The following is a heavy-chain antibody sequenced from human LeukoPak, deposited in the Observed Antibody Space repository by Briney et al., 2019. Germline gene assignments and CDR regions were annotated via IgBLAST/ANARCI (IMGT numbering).Heavy chain of an antibody. CDR2: MNPNNGDS. V-gene: IGHV1-8*03. J-gene: IGHJ4*02. Sequence: ASVTVSCKASGYTFTNYHINWVRQAPGQGLEWMAWMNPNNGDSGYAQKFQGRVTITRDTSISTSYMELRSLMSDDTAVYFCARTTSFTASGYDYWGQGTLVTVSS. CDR1: GYTFTNYH. D-gene: IGHD6-25*01. CDR3: ARTTSFTASGYDY.